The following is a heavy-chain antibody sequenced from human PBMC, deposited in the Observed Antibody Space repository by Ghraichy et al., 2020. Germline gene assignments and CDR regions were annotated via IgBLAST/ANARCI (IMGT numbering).Heavy chain of an antibody. D-gene: IGHD2/OR15-2a*01. CDR3: ARGANIHYGDFDY. Sequence: SQTLSLTCAVYGGSFSGYYWSWIRQPPGKGLEWIGEINHSGSTNYNPSLKSRVTISVDTSKNQFSLKLSSVTAADTAVYYCARGANIHYGDFDYWGQGTLVTVSS. J-gene: IGHJ4*02. CDR1: GGSFSGYY. CDR2: INHSGST. V-gene: IGHV4-34*01.